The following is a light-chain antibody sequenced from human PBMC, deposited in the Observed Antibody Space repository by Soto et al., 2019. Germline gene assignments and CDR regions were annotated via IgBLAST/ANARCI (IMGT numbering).Light chain of an antibody. CDR2: GAS. Sequence: EIVMTQSPATLSVSPGERATLSCRASQSVSSNLAWYQQKPGQAPRLLIYGASTRATGIPARFSGSGSGTEFTLTISSLQSEDFAIYFCQQYNNWPPDRTLGQGNKVEIK. J-gene: IGKJ1*01. CDR1: QSVSSN. CDR3: QQYNNWPPDRT. V-gene: IGKV3-15*01.